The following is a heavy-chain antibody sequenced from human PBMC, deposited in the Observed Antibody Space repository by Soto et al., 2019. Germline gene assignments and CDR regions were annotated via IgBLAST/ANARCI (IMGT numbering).Heavy chain of an antibody. V-gene: IGHV1-69*01. D-gene: IGHD2-21*02. CDR1: GGTFSSYA. CDR2: IIPIFGTA. Sequence: QVQLVQSGAEVKKPGSSVKVSCKASGGTFSSYAISWVRQAPGQGLEWMGGIIPIFGTANYAQKFQGRVTITADESTSTAYMELSSLRSEDTAVYYCARVGLAYCGGDCYADAFDIWGQGTMVTVSS. J-gene: IGHJ3*02. CDR3: ARVGLAYCGGDCYADAFDI.